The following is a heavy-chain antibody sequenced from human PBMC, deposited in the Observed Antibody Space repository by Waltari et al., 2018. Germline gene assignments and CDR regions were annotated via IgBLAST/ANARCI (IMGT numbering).Heavy chain of an antibody. CDR3: AREWGVMVGTAGFYFDY. D-gene: IGHD2-15*01. J-gene: IGHJ4*02. CDR2: ISSGSSYI. V-gene: IGHV3-21*01. CDR1: GCTCSSYR. Sequence: EVQLVGSGGGLVKPGGSLRLSCAASGCTCSSYRRKRCRQAPGKGLEWVSSISSGSSYIYYADSVKGRFTISRDNAKNSLYLQMNSLRVEDTAVYYCAREWGVMVGTAGFYFDYWGQGALVTVSS.